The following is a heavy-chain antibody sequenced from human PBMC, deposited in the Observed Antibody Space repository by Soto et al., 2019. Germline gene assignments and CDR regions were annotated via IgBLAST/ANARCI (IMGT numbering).Heavy chain of an antibody. CDR2: IYYSGST. D-gene: IGHD4-17*01. Sequence: QVQLQESGPGLVKPSQTLSLTCTVSGGSISSGGYYWSWIRQHPGKGLEWIGYIYYSGSTYYNPSLNRRVTVSVDTSKNQFSLKLSSVTAADTPVYYCAKLTSTVTPGDYYYYGMDVWGQGTTVTVSS. J-gene: IGHJ6*02. CDR1: GGSISSGGYY. V-gene: IGHV4-31*03. CDR3: AKLTSTVTPGDYYYYGMDV.